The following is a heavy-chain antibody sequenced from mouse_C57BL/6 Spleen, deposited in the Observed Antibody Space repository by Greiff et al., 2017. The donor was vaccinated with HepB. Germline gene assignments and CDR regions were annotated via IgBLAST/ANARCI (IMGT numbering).Heavy chain of an antibody. CDR1: GYAFSSSW. CDR3: ARPGSIHWYFDV. D-gene: IGHD1-1*01. CDR2: IYPGDGDT. Sequence: QVQLQQSGPELVKPGASVKISCKASGYAFSSSWMNWVKQRPGKGLEWIGRIYPGDGDTNYNGKFKGKATLTADKSSSTAYMQLSSLTSEDSAVYFCARPGSIHWYFDVWGTGTTVTVSS. J-gene: IGHJ1*03. V-gene: IGHV1-82*01.